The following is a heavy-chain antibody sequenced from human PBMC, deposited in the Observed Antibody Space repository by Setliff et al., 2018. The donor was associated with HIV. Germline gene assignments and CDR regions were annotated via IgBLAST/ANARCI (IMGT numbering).Heavy chain of an antibody. J-gene: IGHJ4*02. CDR3: ARHIIPYYYDSSGTYYFDY. D-gene: IGHD3-22*01. V-gene: IGHV4-39*01. CDR2: IYYSGST. CDR1: GGSISSSSYY. Sequence: SSETLSLTCTVSGGSISSSSYYWGWIRQPPGKGLEWIGSIYYSGSTYYNPSLKSRVTISVDTSKNQFSLKLSSVTAADTAVYYCARHIIPYYYDSSGTYYFDYWGQGTLVTAPQ.